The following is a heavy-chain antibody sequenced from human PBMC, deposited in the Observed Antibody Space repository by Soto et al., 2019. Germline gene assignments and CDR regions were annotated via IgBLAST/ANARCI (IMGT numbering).Heavy chain of an antibody. CDR1: GSTFNNFA. D-gene: IGHD1-26*01. CDR3: ARAIKRWEVHYYFDY. Sequence: QVVLLQSGAEVKEPGSSVRVSCKVSGSTFNNFAFSWVRQAPGHGPEWMGGIVAISNTADYSQRFRDRVTITADTSTNTLYMDLRSLTFEDTAVYYCARAIKRWEVHYYFDYWGQGTLVTVSS. V-gene: IGHV1-69*06. J-gene: IGHJ4*02. CDR2: IVAISNTA.